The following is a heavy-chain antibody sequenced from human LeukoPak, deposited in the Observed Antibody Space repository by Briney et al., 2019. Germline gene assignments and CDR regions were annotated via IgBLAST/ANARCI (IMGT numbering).Heavy chain of an antibody. Sequence: GESLKISCKGSGYSFTSYWIGWVRQMPGKGLEWMGIIYPGDSDTRYSPSLQGQVTISADKSISTAYLQWSSLKASDTAMYYCARQGAMDTAMVTQGDDAFDIWGQGTMVTVSS. D-gene: IGHD5-18*01. V-gene: IGHV5-51*01. CDR2: IYPGDSDT. J-gene: IGHJ3*02. CDR3: ARQGAMDTAMVTQGDDAFDI. CDR1: GYSFTSYW.